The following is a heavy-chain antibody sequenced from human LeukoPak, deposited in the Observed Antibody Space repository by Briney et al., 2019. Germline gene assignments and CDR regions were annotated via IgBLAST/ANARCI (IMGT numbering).Heavy chain of an antibody. CDR3: ARPGGGDDYYYYMDV. CDR1: GYIFTGYY. J-gene: IGHJ6*03. D-gene: IGHD2-21*02. V-gene: IGHV1-2*02. CDR2: INPNSGDT. Sequence: GASVKVSCKASGYIFTGYYIHWVRQAPGQGLEWMGWINPNSGDTKYAQKFQGRVTMTRDTSNSTAYMELSRLRFDDTAVYYCARPGGGDDYYYYMDVWGKGTTVTVSS.